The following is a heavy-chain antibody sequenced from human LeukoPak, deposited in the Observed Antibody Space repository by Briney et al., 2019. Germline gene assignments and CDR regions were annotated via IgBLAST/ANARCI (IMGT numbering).Heavy chain of an antibody. V-gene: IGHV4-39*07. CDR3: ARVESDYDILTGYYNYNWFDP. J-gene: IGHJ5*02. D-gene: IGHD3-9*01. Sequence: SETLSLTCTVSGGSISSSSDYWGWIRQPPGKGLEWIGSIYYSGSTYYNPSLKSRVTISVDTSKNQFSLKLSSVTAADTAVYYCARVESDYDILTGYYNYNWFDPWGQGTLVTVSS. CDR1: GGSISSSSDY. CDR2: IYYSGST.